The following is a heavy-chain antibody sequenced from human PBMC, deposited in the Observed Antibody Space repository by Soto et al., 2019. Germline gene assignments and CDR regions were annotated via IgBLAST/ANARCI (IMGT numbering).Heavy chain of an antibody. CDR1: EFTFSSYA. CDR2: ISGSGGST. D-gene: IGHD2-15*01. Sequence: EVHLLESGGGLVQPGGSLRLSCAASEFTFSSYAMSWVRQAPGKGLEWVSAISGSGGSTDYADSVKGRFTISRDNSKNMFYLQMNSLRAEDTALYYCAKCAYYSGWYFDLWGCGTLVTVSS. V-gene: IGHV3-23*01. J-gene: IGHJ2*01. CDR3: AKCAYYSGWYFDL.